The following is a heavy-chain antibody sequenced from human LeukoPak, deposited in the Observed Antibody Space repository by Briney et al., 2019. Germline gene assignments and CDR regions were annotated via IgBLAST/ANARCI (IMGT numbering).Heavy chain of an antibody. CDR2: IIPIFGTA. J-gene: IGHJ5*02. CDR1: GGTFSSYA. CDR3: ARDLGYCSSTSCYGDSDWFDP. Sequence: SVKVSCKASGGTFSSYAISWVRQAPGQGLEWMGGIIPIFGTANYAQKFQGRVTITADESTSTAFMELSSLRSEDTAVYYCARDLGYCSSTSCYGDSDWFDPWGQGTLVTVSS. V-gene: IGHV1-69*01. D-gene: IGHD2-2*01.